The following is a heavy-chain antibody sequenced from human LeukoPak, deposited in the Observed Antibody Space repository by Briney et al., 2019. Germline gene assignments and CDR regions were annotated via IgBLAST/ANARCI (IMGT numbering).Heavy chain of an antibody. D-gene: IGHD3-10*01. CDR3: ARGVFGSLRPLTKMNWFDP. V-gene: IGHV1-8*01. Sequence: ASVKVSCKASGYTFTSYDISWVRQATGQGLEWMGWMNPNSGNTGYAQKFQGRVTMTRDTSISTAYMELSSLRSEDTAVYYCARGVFGSLRPLTKMNWFDPWGQGTLVTVSS. CDR2: MNPNSGNT. CDR1: GYTFTSYD. J-gene: IGHJ5*02.